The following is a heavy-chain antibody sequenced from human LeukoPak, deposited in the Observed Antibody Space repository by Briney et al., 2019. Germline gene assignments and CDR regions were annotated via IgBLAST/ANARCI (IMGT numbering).Heavy chain of an antibody. J-gene: IGHJ1*01. Sequence: SGGSLRLSCAASGFTFSSYTMHWVRQAPGKGLEWVAVISYDEVTKFYADSVKGRFTISRDNSKNTLYLQMNSLRTEDTAVYYCTRDHYDSSGYYHFQHWSQGTLVTVSS. CDR2: ISYDEVTK. D-gene: IGHD3-22*01. CDR1: GFTFSSYT. V-gene: IGHV3-30-3*01. CDR3: TRDHYDSSGYYHFQH.